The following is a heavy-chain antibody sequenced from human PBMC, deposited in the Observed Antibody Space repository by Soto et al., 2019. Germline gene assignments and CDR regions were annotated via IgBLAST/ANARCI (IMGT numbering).Heavy chain of an antibody. CDR2: IYYSGST. Sequence: SETLSLTCTVSGGSISSSSYYWGWIRQPPGKGLEWIGSIYYSGSTYYNPSLKSRVTISVDTSKNQFSLKLSSVTAADTAVYYCARPLTWGCSGGSCGAFDIWGQGTMVTVSS. V-gene: IGHV4-39*01. CDR1: GGSISSSSYY. J-gene: IGHJ3*02. D-gene: IGHD2-15*01. CDR3: ARPLTWGCSGGSCGAFDI.